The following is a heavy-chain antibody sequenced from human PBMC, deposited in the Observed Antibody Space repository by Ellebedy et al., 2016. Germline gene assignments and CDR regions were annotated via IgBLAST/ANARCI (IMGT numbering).Heavy chain of an antibody. CDR3: ATDRLYPS. V-gene: IGHV1-24*01. Sequence: ASVKVSCKVSGYTLTELSMHWVRQAPGKGLEWMGGFDPEDGETLYAQKFQGRVTITEDTSTDTAYMELSSLRSEDTAGYYCATDRLYPSWGQGTLVTVSS. D-gene: IGHD2-2*02. CDR1: GYTLTELS. J-gene: IGHJ4*02. CDR2: FDPEDGET.